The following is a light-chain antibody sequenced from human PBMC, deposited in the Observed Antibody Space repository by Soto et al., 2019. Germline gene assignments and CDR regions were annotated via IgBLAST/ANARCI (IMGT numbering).Light chain of an antibody. CDR3: QQYDNLLT. CDR2: DAS. CDR1: QDISNY. J-gene: IGKJ4*01. V-gene: IGKV1-33*01. Sequence: DIQMTQSPSSLSASVGDRVTITCQASQDISNYLNWYQQKPGKAPKLLIYDASNLETGVPSRFSGSGSGTDFTFTISSLQSEDIATYDCQQYDNLLTFGGGTKVEIK.